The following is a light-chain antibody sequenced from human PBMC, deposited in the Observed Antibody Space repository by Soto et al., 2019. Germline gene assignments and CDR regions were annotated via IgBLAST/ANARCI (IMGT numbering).Light chain of an antibody. CDR1: GSDVGGYNY. V-gene: IGLV2-11*01. CDR3: CSYAGTYSVV. J-gene: IGLJ2*01. Sequence: QSALTQPRSVSGSPGQSVTISCTRTGSDVGGYNYVSWYQQHPGKAPKLIIYDVSTRPSGVPDRFSGSKSGNTASLTISGLQAEDEADYYCCSYAGTYSVVFGGGTKLTVL. CDR2: DVS.